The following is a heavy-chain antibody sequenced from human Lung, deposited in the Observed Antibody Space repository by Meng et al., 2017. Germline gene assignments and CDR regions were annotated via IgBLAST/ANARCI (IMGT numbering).Heavy chain of an antibody. CDR1: GDSVSSNSAA. D-gene: IGHD6-19*01. Sequence: QVHLQQSCPGLVKPSQTLSLTCAISGDSVSSNSAALNWIRQSPSRGLEWLGRTYYRSKWYNGYAVSVRSRITINPDTSKNQFSLQLNSVTPEDTAVYYCARSQQWLDSWGQGTLVTVSS. CDR3: ARSQQWLDS. V-gene: IGHV6-1*01. J-gene: IGHJ4*02. CDR2: TYYRSKWYN.